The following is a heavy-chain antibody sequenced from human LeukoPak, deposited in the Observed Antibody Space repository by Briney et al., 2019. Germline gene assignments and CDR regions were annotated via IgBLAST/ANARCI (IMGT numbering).Heavy chain of an antibody. CDR2: ISSSSSTI. Sequence: GGSLRLSCAASGFTFSSYSMNWVRQAPGKGLEWVSYISSSSSTIYYADSVKGRFTISRDKAKNSLYLQMNSLRAEDTAVYYCARDPNDIVVVPDATIVGWFDPWGQGTLVTVSS. J-gene: IGHJ5*02. CDR1: GFTFSSYS. V-gene: IGHV3-48*01. CDR3: ARDPNDIVVVPDATIVGWFDP. D-gene: IGHD2-2*01.